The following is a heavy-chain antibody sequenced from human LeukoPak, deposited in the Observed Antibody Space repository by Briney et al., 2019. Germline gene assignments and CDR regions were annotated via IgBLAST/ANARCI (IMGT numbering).Heavy chain of an antibody. CDR3: ARDQFPTYWYFYL. CDR2: IRDGAGVK. CDR1: GFTFSSYA. J-gene: IGHJ2*01. Sequence: QPGGSLRLSCAASGFTFSSYAMSWVRQAPGKGLEWVAFIRDGAGVKHYADSVKGRFIISRDNSKNTLYLQMNSLRTEDTAIYYCARDQFPTYWYFYLWGRGTLVTVSS. V-gene: IGHV3-30*02.